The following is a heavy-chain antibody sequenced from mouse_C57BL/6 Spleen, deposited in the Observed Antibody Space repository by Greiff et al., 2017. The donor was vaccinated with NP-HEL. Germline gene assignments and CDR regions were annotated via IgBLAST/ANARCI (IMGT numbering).Heavy chain of an antibody. D-gene: IGHD4-1*02. V-gene: IGHV7-3*01. CDR1: GFTFTDYY. Sequence: DVKLVESGGGLVQPGGSLSLSCAASGFTFTDYYMSWVRQPPGQGLEWIGFIRNKADGYTTEYNLSVKGRFTTSRDNSQSILYRQMNSLRAEDSATYYCASSATGTGLAYWGQGTLVTVSA. CDR2: IRNKADGYTT. J-gene: IGHJ3*01. CDR3: ASSATGTGLAY.